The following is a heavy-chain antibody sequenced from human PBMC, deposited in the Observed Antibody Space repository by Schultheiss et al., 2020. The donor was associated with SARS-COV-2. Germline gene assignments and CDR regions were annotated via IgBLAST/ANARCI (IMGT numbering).Heavy chain of an antibody. Sequence: GGSLRLSCAASGFTFSDHYMDWVRQAPGKGLEWVGRTRNKANSYTTEYAASVKGRFTISRDDSKNSLYLQMNSLKTEDTAVYYCARVAPAAILGYFDYWGQGTLVTVSS. J-gene: IGHJ4*02. D-gene: IGHD2-2*02. CDR2: TRNKANSYTT. CDR3: ARVAPAAILGYFDY. CDR1: GFTFSDHY. V-gene: IGHV3-72*01.